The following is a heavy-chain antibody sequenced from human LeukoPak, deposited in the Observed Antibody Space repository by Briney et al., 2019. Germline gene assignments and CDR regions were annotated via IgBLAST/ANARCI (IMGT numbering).Heavy chain of an antibody. Sequence: SVKVSCKASGGTFSSYAISWVRQAPGQGLEWMGGIIPIFGTANYAQKFQGRVTITADESTSTAYMELSSLRSEDTAVYYCARGITSGPFYDFWSGYSGGYYYYMDVWGKGTTVTVSS. CDR2: IIPIFGTA. CDR3: ARGITSGPFYDFWSGYSGGYYYYMDV. J-gene: IGHJ6*03. D-gene: IGHD3-3*01. V-gene: IGHV1-69*13. CDR1: GGTFSSYA.